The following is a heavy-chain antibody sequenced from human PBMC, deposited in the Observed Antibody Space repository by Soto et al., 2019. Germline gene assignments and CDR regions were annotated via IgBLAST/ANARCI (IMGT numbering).Heavy chain of an antibody. V-gene: IGHV4-4*02. J-gene: IGHJ4*02. D-gene: IGHD6-13*01. CDR3: ATRESSRFY. CDR2: SHQSGNT. CDR1: GVSISSHDW. Sequence: QVQLQESGPGLVKPSGTLSLTCAVSGVSISSHDWWTWVRQPPGKGLEWIGESHQSGNTNYNSSLERRGTRSLDKSKNQFSLKLTSVTVGDPAVYYCATRESSRFYWGQGTLVTVSS.